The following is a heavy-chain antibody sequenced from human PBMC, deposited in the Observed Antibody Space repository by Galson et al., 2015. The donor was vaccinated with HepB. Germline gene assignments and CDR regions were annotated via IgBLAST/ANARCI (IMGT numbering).Heavy chain of an antibody. CDR1: GFTFDDYG. Sequence: SLRLSCAASGFTFDDYGMSWVRQAPGKGLEWVSGINWNGGSTGYADSVKGRFTISRDNAKNSLYLQMNSLRAEDTALYYCARARTTVTTTPFDYWGQGTLVTVSS. CDR3: ARARTTVTTTPFDY. D-gene: IGHD4-17*01. CDR2: INWNGGST. V-gene: IGHV3-20*04. J-gene: IGHJ4*02.